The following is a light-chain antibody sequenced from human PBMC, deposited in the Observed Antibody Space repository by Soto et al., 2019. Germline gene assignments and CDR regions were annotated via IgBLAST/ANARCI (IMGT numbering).Light chain of an antibody. Sequence: EMVMTQSPATLSVSPGERATLSCRASQNLSRNLAWYQQQPGQAPRLLIFYASTRATGIPARFSGSGSGTDFTLTISSLQSEDFAVYYCQQYDKSPHTFGQGPKLQIK. CDR1: QNLSRN. CDR2: YAS. CDR3: QQYDKSPHT. J-gene: IGKJ2*01. V-gene: IGKV3-15*01.